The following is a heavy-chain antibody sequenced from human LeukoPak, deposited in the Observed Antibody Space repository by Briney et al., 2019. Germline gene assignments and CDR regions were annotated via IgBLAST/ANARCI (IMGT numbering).Heavy chain of an antibody. J-gene: IGHJ5*02. CDR3: VKEGQYSSGWYFYGWFDP. V-gene: IGHV3-64D*06. D-gene: IGHD6-19*01. CDR1: GFTCSSYA. Sequence: GGYLRRSCSASGFTCSSYAMHWVRQAPGKGLEYVSAISSNGGSTYYADSVKGRFTISRDNSKNTLYLQMSSLRAEDTAVYYCVKEGQYSSGWYFYGWFDPWGQGTLVTVSS. CDR2: ISSNGGST.